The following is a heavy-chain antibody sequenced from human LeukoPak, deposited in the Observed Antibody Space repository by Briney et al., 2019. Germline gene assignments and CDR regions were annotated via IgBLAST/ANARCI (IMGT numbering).Heavy chain of an antibody. J-gene: IGHJ1*01. D-gene: IGHD2-2*01. CDR2: INPNSGGT. V-gene: IGHV1-2*02. CDR3: ARAAAYAEYFQH. Sequence: GASVKVSCKASGYTFTGYYMHWVRQAPGQGLEWMGWINPNSGGTNYAQKFQGRVTMTRDTSISTAYMELSRLRSDGTAVYYCARAAAYAEYFQHWGQGTLVTVSS. CDR1: GYTFTGYY.